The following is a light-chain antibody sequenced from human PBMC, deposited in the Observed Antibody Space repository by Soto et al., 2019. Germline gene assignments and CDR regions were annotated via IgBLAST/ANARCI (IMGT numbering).Light chain of an antibody. V-gene: IGLV2-23*01. J-gene: IGLJ1*01. CDR1: SSDFGSYKF. CDR3: FSFTSTNTHD. CDR2: ETS. Sequence: QSALTQPASVSGSPGQSVTISCTGTSSDFGSYKFVSWYQHHPGKVPKVIIYETSKRPSGVSDRFSGSKSGNTASLTISGLQVEDEADYYCFSFTSTNTHDFGSGTNVTVL.